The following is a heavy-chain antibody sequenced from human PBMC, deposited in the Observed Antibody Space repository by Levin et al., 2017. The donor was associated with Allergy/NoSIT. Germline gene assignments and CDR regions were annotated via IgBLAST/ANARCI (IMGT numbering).Heavy chain of an antibody. CDR1: GHTFTGYY. CDR3: ACRTGYPYYYGMDV. CDR2: INPNNGVT. Sequence: ASVKVSCKASGHTFTGYYMHWVRQAPGQGLEWLGWINPNNGVTNSAQKFQGRVTMTRDTSITTAYMEVSRLRSDDTAVYYCACRTGYPYYYGMDVWGQGTTVTVSS. J-gene: IGHJ6*02. D-gene: IGHD3/OR15-3a*01. V-gene: IGHV1-2*02.